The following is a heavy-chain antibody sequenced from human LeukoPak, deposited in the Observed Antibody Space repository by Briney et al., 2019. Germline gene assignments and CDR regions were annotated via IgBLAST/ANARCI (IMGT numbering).Heavy chain of an antibody. D-gene: IGHD3-10*01. J-gene: IGHJ5*02. CDR2: IFYSGST. CDR1: SGSISTSNYY. Sequence: PSETLSLTCTVSSGSISTSNYYWGWVRQPPGKALEWIGNIFYSGSTYYNPSLKSRVTISVDTSKNQFYLKLRSVTAADTAVYHCARIHGSGSYYNPQNWFDPWGQGTLVIVST. V-gene: IGHV4-39*07. CDR3: ARIHGSGSYYNPQNWFDP.